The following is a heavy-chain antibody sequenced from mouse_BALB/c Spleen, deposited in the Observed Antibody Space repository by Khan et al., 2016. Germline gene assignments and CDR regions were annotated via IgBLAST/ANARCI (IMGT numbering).Heavy chain of an antibody. D-gene: IGHD1-3*01. CDR2: IDPANGNT. J-gene: IGHJ2*01. CDR3: ARQSVVSYDY. CDR1: GFNIKDTY. Sequence: VRLQQSGAELVKPGASVKLSCTASGFNIKDTYMHWVKQRPEQGLEWIGRIDPANGNTKYDPKFQGKATITADTSPNTASLQVSSLTSEDTAVYYCARQSVVSYDYWGQGTTLTVSS. V-gene: IGHV14-3*02.